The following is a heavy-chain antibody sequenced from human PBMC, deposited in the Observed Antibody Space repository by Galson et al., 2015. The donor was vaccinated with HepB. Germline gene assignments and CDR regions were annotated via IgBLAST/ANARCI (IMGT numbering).Heavy chain of an antibody. CDR3: ASHLRTLPYSSSPQSFGSYMDV. Sequence: SVKVSCKASGGTFSSYAISWVRQAPGQGLEWMGGIIPIFGTANYAQKFQGRVTITADESTSTAYMELSSLRSEDTAAYYCASHLRTLPYSSSPQSFGSYMDVWGKGTTVTVSS. D-gene: IGHD6-6*01. CDR2: IIPIFGTA. CDR1: GGTFSSYA. J-gene: IGHJ6*03. V-gene: IGHV1-69*13.